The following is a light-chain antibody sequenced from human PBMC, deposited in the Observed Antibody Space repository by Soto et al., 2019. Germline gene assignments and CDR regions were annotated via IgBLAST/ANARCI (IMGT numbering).Light chain of an antibody. CDR2: GAS. CDR1: QSVSSY. V-gene: IGKV3-20*01. CDR3: QPCGRAPRLS. Sequence: EIVMKQSAATRVWKEGKRGTLSCRASQSVSSYLAWYQQKPGQAPRLLMYGASSRATGIPDKFSGGWSGTGFTHTISILGPGNLAEPYFQPCGRAPRLSLAHGTRLEI. J-gene: IGKJ5*01.